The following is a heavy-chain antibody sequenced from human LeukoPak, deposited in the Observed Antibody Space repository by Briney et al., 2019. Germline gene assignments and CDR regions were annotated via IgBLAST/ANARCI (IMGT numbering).Heavy chain of an antibody. V-gene: IGHV3-23*01. CDR1: GFTFSGYG. CDR3: AKDFRAVVVSNDAFDI. Sequence: PGGSLRLSCAASGFTFSGYGMSWVRQAPGKGLEWVSAISGSGGSTYYADSVKGRFTISRDNSKNTLYLQMNSLRAEDTAVYYCAKDFRAVVVSNDAFDIWGQGTMVTVSS. J-gene: IGHJ3*02. CDR2: ISGSGGST. D-gene: IGHD3-22*01.